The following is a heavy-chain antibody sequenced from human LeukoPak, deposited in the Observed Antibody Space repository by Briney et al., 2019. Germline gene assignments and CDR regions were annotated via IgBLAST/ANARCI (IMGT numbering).Heavy chain of an antibody. Sequence: GGSLRLSCAASGFTFSTYGMHWVRQAPGKGLESVALVWSDGNGKFYADSVKGRFTISRDNSKNTVYLQMNSLRAEDTAVYYCVSVLTVTFDSWGQGTLVTVSS. CDR1: GFTFSTYG. CDR2: VWSDGNGK. J-gene: IGHJ4*02. V-gene: IGHV3-33*01. CDR3: VSVLTVTFDS. D-gene: IGHD4-17*01.